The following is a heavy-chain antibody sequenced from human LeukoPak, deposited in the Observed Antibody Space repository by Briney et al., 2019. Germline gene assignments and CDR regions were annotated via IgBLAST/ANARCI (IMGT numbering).Heavy chain of an antibody. CDR3: ARDRGVVRGVTNNWFDP. D-gene: IGHD3-10*01. CDR2: INAGNGNT. J-gene: IGHJ5*02. V-gene: IGHV1-3*01. CDR1: GYTFTSYA. Sequence: ASVKVSCKASGYTFTSYAMHWVRQAPGQRLEWMGWINAGNGNTKYSQKFQGRVTITRDTSAGTAYMELSSLRSEDTAVYYCARDRGVVRGVTNNWFDPWGQGTLVTVSS.